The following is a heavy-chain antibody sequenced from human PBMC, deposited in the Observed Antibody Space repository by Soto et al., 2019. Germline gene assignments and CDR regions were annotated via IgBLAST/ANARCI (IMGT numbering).Heavy chain of an antibody. D-gene: IGHD2-2*01. J-gene: IGHJ4*02. CDR2: IIPIFGTA. V-gene: IGHV1-69*01. Sequence: QVQLVQSGAEVKKPGSSVMVSCKASGGTFSSYAISWVRQAPGQGLVWMGGIIPIFGTANYAQKFQGRVTITADESTSTAYMELSSLRSEDTAVYYCARGYCSSTSCYFGYWGQGTLVTVSS. CDR1: GGTFSSYA. CDR3: ARGYCSSTSCYFGY.